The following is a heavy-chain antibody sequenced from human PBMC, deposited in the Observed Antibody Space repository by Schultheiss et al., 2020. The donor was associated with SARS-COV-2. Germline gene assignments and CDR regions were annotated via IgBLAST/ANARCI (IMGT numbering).Heavy chain of an antibody. Sequence: GESLKISCAASGFTFSNAWMHWVRQAPGKGLVWVSRINSDGSSTSYADSVKGRFTISRDNAKNTLYLQMNSLRAEDTAVYYCARDRRYYGWFDPWGQGTLVTVSS. V-gene: IGHV3-74*01. D-gene: IGHD2/OR15-2a*01. CDR3: ARDRRYYGWFDP. J-gene: IGHJ5*02. CDR1: GFTFSNAW. CDR2: INSDGSST.